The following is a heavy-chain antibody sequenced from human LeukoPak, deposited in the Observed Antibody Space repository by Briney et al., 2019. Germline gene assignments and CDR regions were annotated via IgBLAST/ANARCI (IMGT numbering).Heavy chain of an antibody. D-gene: IGHD1/OR15-1a*01. CDR2: IYYSGST. CDR1: GGSISSYY. Sequence: SETLSLTCTVSGGSISSYYWSWIRQPPGKGLEWIGYIYYSGSTNYNPSLKSRVTISVDTSKNQFSLMLSSVTAVDTAVYFCARRNSGTHTFDYWGQGTLVTVSS. J-gene: IGHJ4*02. V-gene: IGHV4-59*01. CDR3: ARRNSGTHTFDY.